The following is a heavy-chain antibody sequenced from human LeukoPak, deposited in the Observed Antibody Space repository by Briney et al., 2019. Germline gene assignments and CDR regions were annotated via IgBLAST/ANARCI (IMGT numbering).Heavy chain of an antibody. J-gene: IGHJ6*02. CDR1: GFTFSDYY. V-gene: IGHV3-11*01. CDR3: ARVPTPYYYYYGMDV. Sequence: GGSLRLSCAASGFTFSDYYMSWIRQAPGKGLEWVSYISSSGSTIYYADSVKGRFTISRDNAKNSLYLQVNSLRAEDTAVYYCARVPTPYYYYYGMDVWGQGTTVTVSS. D-gene: IGHD4-23*01. CDR2: ISSSGSTI.